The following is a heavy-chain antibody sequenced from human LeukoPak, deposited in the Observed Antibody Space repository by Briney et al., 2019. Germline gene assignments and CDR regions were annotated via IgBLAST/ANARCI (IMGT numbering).Heavy chain of an antibody. D-gene: IGHD2-2*03. V-gene: IGHV3-64*01. CDR3: ARAGYCSSTSCRPNAEFDY. Sequence: PGGSLRLSCAASGFTFSSYAMHWVRQAPGKGLEYVSAISSNGGSTYYANSVKGRFTISRDNSKNTLYLQMGSLRAEDMAVYYCARAGYCSSTSCRPNAEFDYWGQGTLVTVSS. CDR1: GFTFSSYA. CDR2: ISSNGGST. J-gene: IGHJ4*02.